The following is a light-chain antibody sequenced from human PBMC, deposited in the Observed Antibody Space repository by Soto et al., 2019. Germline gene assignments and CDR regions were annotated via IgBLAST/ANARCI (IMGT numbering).Light chain of an antibody. J-gene: IGLJ2*01. CDR3: QAWDSSTVV. V-gene: IGLV3-1*01. CDR2: QDS. CDR1: KLGDKY. Sequence: SYELTQPPSVSVSPGQTASITCSGDKLGDKYACWYQQKPGQSPVLVIYQDSKRPSGSPERFSGSNSGNTATLTISGTQAMDEADYYCQAWDSSTVVFGGGTEVAV.